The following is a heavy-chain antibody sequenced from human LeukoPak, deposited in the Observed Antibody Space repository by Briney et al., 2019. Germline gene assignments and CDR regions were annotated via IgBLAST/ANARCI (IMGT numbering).Heavy chain of an antibody. Sequence: GESLKISCKGSGYSFTSYWIGWVRQMPGKGLEWMGIIYPGDSDTRYSPSFQGQVTIPADKSISTAYLQWSSLKASDTAMYYCARPSPYCGGDCYFDYWGQGTLVTVSS. CDR1: GYSFTSYW. J-gene: IGHJ4*02. D-gene: IGHD2-21*02. V-gene: IGHV5-51*01. CDR2: IYPGDSDT. CDR3: ARPSPYCGGDCYFDY.